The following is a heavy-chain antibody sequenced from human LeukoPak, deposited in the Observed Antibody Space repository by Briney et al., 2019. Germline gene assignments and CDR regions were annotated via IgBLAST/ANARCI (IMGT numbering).Heavy chain of an antibody. CDR2: IYYSGST. Sequence: SETLSLTCTVSGGSISSGGYYWSWIRQHPGKGLEWIGYIYYSGSTYYNPSLKSRVTISVDTSKNQFSLKLSSVTAADTAVYYCARSSTRRTIFGVVSPVGVPLQFDYWGQGTLVTVSS. V-gene: IGHV4-31*03. J-gene: IGHJ4*02. CDR3: ARSSTRRTIFGVVSPVGVPLQFDY. D-gene: IGHD3-3*01. CDR1: GGSISSGGYY.